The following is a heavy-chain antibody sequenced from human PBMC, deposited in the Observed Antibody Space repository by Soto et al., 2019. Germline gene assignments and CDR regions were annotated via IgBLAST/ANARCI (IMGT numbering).Heavy chain of an antibody. Sequence: PGGSLRLSCAASGFTFSSYAMHWVRQAPGKGLEWVAVISYDGSNKYYADSVKGRFTISRDNSKNTLYLQMNSLRAEDTAVYYCARESSASVAGHYFDYWGQGTLVTVSS. CDR1: GFTFSSYA. CDR3: ARESSASVAGHYFDY. J-gene: IGHJ4*02. CDR2: ISYDGSNK. V-gene: IGHV3-30-3*01. D-gene: IGHD6-19*01.